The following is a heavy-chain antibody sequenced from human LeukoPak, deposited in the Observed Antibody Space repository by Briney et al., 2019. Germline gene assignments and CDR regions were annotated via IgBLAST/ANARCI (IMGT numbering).Heavy chain of an antibody. Sequence: GESLKISCKGTGYRFTSYWIVWVRQMPAKGLEWMGIIYPGDSDATYIPSFQGQVIISADKSISTAYLQWSSLKASDTAMYYCARSSGTYGYYFDYWGQGTLVTVSS. V-gene: IGHV5-51*01. CDR1: GYRFTSYW. D-gene: IGHD1-26*01. J-gene: IGHJ4*02. CDR3: ARSSGTYGYYFDY. CDR2: IYPGDSDA.